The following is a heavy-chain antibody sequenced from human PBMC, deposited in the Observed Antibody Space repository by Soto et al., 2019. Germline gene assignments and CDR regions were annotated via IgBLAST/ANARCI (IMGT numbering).Heavy chain of an antibody. Sequence: SLRLSCAASGFTVSSNYMSWVRQAPGMGLEWVSVIYSGGSTYYADSVKGRFTISRDNSKNTLYLQMNSLRAEDTAVYYCARLHSYYYYMDVWGKGTTVTVSS. CDR2: IYSGGST. CDR1: GFTVSSNY. V-gene: IGHV3-66*01. CDR3: ARLHSYYYYMDV. J-gene: IGHJ6*03.